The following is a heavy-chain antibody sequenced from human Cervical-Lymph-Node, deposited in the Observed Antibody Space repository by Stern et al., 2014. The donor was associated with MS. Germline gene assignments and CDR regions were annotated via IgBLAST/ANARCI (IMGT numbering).Heavy chain of an antibody. J-gene: IGHJ5*02. CDR1: GFTFSDYY. CDR2: IGNSGSSK. CDR3: ARGSRGSCSSTSCYDDP. Sequence: VQLVESGGCLVKPGGSLRLSCAASGFTFSDYYMNWIRQAPGQGLEWVSFIGNSGSSKYYADSVKGRFTISRDNGKNSLYLQMNSLRAEDTAVYYCARGSRGSCSSTSCYDDPWGQGTLVTVSS. V-gene: IGHV3-11*01. D-gene: IGHD2-2*01.